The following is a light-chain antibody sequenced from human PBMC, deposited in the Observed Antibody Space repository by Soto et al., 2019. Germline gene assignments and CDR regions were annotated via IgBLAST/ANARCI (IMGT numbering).Light chain of an antibody. Sequence: QSALTQPASVSGSPGQSITISCTGTSSDVGGYNYVSWYQQYPGKAPKLMIYEVSNRPSGVSNRFSGSKSGNTASLTISGLQAEDECDYYCNSYTSSGTVVFGGGTKLTVL. CDR1: SSDVGGYNY. CDR2: EVS. CDR3: NSYTSSGTVV. V-gene: IGLV2-14*01. J-gene: IGLJ2*01.